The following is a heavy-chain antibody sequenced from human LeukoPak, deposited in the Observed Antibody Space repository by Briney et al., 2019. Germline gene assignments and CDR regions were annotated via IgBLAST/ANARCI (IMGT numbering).Heavy chain of an antibody. CDR1: GFSFNTYT. CDR3: ARVYTMIVVVDY. J-gene: IGHJ4*02. CDR2: ISASSSYL. V-gene: IGHV3-21*01. D-gene: IGHD3-22*01. Sequence: GGSLRLSCAASGFSFNTYTMNWVRQAPGKGLEWVSSISASSSYLYYADSVKGRFTISRDNAKNSLYLQMNSLRAEDTAVYYCARVYTMIVVVDYWGQGTLVTVSS.